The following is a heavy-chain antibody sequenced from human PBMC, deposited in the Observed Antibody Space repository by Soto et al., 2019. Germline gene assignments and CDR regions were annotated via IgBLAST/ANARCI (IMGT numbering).Heavy chain of an antibody. CDR2: ISPRNGDT. CDR1: GYIFTDFH. Sequence: ASVKVSCKTSGYIFTDFHIHWLRQAPGQGLEWMGRISPRNGDTHYAQKFQDTVTMTRHMSPSTVYMEMKTLRSDDTAIFFCARNKLTSGIDYFDSWGQGTLVTVSS. J-gene: IGHJ4*02. V-gene: IGHV1-2*06. D-gene: IGHD5-12*01. CDR3: ARNKLTSGIDYFDS.